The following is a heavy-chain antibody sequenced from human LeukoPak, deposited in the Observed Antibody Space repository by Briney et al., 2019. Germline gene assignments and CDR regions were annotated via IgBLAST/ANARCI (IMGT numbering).Heavy chain of an antibody. D-gene: IGHD3-22*01. V-gene: IGHV5-51*01. Sequence: GESLKISCKGSGYSFTNYWIGWVRQMPGKGLEWMGIIYPGDSDTRYSPSFQGQVTISVDKSISTAYLQWSSLKASDTAMYYCARLPYYDTSDYLDYWGQGTLVIVSS. CDR3: ARLPYYDTSDYLDY. CDR1: GYSFTNYW. J-gene: IGHJ4*02. CDR2: IYPGDSDT.